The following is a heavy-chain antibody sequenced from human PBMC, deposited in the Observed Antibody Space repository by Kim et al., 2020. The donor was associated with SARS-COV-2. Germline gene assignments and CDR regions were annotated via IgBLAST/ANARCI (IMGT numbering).Heavy chain of an antibody. CDR3: ATAAGDSFDI. CDR2: TSHSGSN. J-gene: IGHJ3*02. Sequence: SETLSLTCTVSGGSISSEYYYWSWIRQPPGKGLDWIGYTSHSGSNYSNPSLKSRITIETDTTKNHFSLTLTTVTTADAAVYACATAAGDSFDIWGQGTMV. CDR1: GGSISSEYYY. D-gene: IGHD6-13*01. V-gene: IGHV4-30-4*01.